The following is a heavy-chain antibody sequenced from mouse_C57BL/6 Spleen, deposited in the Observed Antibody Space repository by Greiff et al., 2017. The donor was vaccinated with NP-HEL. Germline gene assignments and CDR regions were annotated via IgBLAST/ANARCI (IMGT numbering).Heavy chain of an antibody. D-gene: IGHD2-2*01. V-gene: IGHV1-20*01. Sequence: VQLQQSGPELVKPGDSVKISCKASGYSFTGYFMNWVMQSHGTSLEWIGRINPYNGDTFYNQKFKGKATLTVDKSSSTAHMELRSLTSEDSAVYYCAIPGYYGYDGFAYWGQGTLVTVSA. CDR1: GYSFTGYF. CDR2: INPYNGDT. CDR3: AIPGYYGYDGFAY. J-gene: IGHJ3*01.